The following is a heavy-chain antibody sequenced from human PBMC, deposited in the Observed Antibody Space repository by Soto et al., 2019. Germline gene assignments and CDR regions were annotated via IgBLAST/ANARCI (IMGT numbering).Heavy chain of an antibody. J-gene: IGHJ3*02. Sequence: SETLSLTCAVSSGSISSSNWWSWVRQPAGKGLEWIGEIYHSGSTNYNPSLKSRVTISVDKSKNQFSLKLSSVTAADTAVYYCARLCSGGSCLDDAFDIWGQGTMVTVSS. D-gene: IGHD2-15*01. CDR1: SGSISSSNW. CDR2: IYHSGST. V-gene: IGHV4-4*02. CDR3: ARLCSGGSCLDDAFDI.